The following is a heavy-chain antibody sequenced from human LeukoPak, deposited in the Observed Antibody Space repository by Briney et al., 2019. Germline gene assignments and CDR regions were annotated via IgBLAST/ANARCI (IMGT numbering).Heavy chain of an antibody. D-gene: IGHD3-9*01. Sequence: ASVKVSCKASGYTFTGYYMHWVRQAPGQGLEWMGRINPNSGGTNYAQKLQGRVTMTTDTSTSTAYMELRSLRSDDTAVYYCARDLGAPYYDILTGYYYYYYGMDVWGQGATVTVSS. CDR2: INPNSGGT. CDR3: ARDLGAPYYDILTGYYYYYYGMDV. CDR1: GYTFTGYY. V-gene: IGHV1-2*06. J-gene: IGHJ6*02.